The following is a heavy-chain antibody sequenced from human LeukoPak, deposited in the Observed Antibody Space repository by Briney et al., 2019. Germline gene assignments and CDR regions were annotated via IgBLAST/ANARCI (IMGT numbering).Heavy chain of an antibody. CDR3: ARDQRGRGYSYGIDY. CDR2: INPSGGST. CDR1: GYTFTSYY. V-gene: IGHV1-46*01. Sequence: GASVKVSCKASGYTFTSYYMHWVRQAPGQGLEWMGIINPSGGSTSYAQKFQGRVTMTRDTSTSTVYMELSSLRSEDTAVYYCARDQRGRGYSYGIDYWGQGTLVTVSS. J-gene: IGHJ4*02. D-gene: IGHD5-18*01.